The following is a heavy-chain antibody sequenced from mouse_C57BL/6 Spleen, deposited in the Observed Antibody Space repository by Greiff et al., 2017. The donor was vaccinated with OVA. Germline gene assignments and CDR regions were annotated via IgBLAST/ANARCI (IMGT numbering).Heavy chain of an antibody. V-gene: IGHV1-53*01. CDR2: INPSNGGT. J-gene: IGHJ2*01. CDR3: AREETNWDFCFDY. D-gene: IGHD4-1*01. CDR1: GYTFTSYW. Sequence: QVQLQQPGPELVKPGASVKLSCKASGYTFTSYWMHWVKQRPGQGLEWIGNINPSNGGTNYNEKFKSKATLTVDKSSSTAYMQLSSLTSEDSAVYYCAREETNWDFCFDYWGQGTTLTVSS.